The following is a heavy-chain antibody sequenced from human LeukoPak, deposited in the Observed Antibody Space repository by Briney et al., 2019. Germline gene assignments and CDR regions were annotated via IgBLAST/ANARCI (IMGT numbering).Heavy chain of an antibody. J-gene: IGHJ6*02. CDR1: GFTVSSNY. D-gene: IGHD5-18*01. CDR2: IYSGGST. CDR3: ARDELDTAMVPRGPIYYYYGMDV. Sequence: GGSRRLSCAASGFTVSSNYMSWVRQAPGKGLEWVSVIYSGGSTYYADSVKGRFTTSRDNAKNSLYLQMNSLRAEDTAVYYCARDELDTAMVPRGPIYYYYGMDVWGQGTTVTVSS. V-gene: IGHV3-53*01.